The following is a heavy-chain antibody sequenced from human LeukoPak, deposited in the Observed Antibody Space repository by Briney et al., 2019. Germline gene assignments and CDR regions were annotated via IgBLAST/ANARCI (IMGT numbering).Heavy chain of an antibody. D-gene: IGHD3-22*01. J-gene: IGHJ4*02. V-gene: IGHV4-34*01. CDR1: GGSFSGYY. CDR3: ARDSYSSGYLDY. Sequence: SETLSLTCAAYGGSFSGYYWSWIRQPPGKGLEWIGEINHSGSTNYNPSLKSRVTISVDTSKNQFSLKLSSVTAADTAVYYCARDSYSSGYLDYWGQGTLVTVSS. CDR2: INHSGST.